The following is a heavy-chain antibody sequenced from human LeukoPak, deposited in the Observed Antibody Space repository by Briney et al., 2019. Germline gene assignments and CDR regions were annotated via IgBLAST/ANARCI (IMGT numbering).Heavy chain of an antibody. V-gene: IGHV1-8*03. J-gene: IGHJ4*02. CDR3: ARGQKTTEQQLGY. CDR2: MNPNSGNT. Sequence: ASVTVSFTSPVYTFTNYDINWVRQAAGQGLEWMAWMNPNSGNTGYEQKFQGRLTITRNIATNTAYMELSSLRSEDTAVYYCARGQKTTEQQLGYWGQGTLVTVSS. CDR1: VYTFTNYD. D-gene: IGHD6-13*01.